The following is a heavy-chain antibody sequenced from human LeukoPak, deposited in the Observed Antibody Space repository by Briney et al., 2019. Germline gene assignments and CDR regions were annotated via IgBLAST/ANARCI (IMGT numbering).Heavy chain of an antibody. CDR1: GDTFTGYY. Sequence: GPMKVSCKASGDTFTGYYIHWVRQAPGQGLEWMGWINPNSGGTNYAQKLQGRVTMTRDTSISTAYMELSRLRSDDTAVYYCARPDILTGFSFASWGQGTLVTVSS. V-gene: IGHV1-2*02. CDR2: INPNSGGT. J-gene: IGHJ4*02. D-gene: IGHD3-9*01. CDR3: ARPDILTGFSFAS.